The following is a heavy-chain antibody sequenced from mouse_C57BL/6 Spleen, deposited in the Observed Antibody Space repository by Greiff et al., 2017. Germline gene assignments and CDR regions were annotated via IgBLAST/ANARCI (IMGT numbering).Heavy chain of an antibody. CDR3: ARGGTGLYFDY. CDR1: GYTFTSYW. V-gene: IGHV1-52*01. J-gene: IGHJ2*01. D-gene: IGHD3-3*01. Sequence: QVQLQQPGAELVRPGSSVKLSCKASGYTFTSYWMHWVKQRPIQGLEWIGNIDPSDSETHYNQKFKDKATLTVDKSSSTAYMQLSSLTSEDSAVYYCARGGTGLYFDYWGQGTTLTVSS. CDR2: IDPSDSET.